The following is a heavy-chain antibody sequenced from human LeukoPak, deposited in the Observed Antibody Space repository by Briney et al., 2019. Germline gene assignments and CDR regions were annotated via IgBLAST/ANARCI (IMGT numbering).Heavy chain of an antibody. Sequence: GGSLRLSCAASGFTVSSNYMTWVRQAPGKGLEWVSIIYSSGSTYYADSLKGRFTMSRDNSKNIVYLQINSLRADDTAMYYCANLPRGAYWGQGTLVTVSS. V-gene: IGHV3-53*01. CDR3: ANLPRGAY. CDR2: IYSSGST. D-gene: IGHD3-10*01. J-gene: IGHJ4*02. CDR1: GFTVSSNY.